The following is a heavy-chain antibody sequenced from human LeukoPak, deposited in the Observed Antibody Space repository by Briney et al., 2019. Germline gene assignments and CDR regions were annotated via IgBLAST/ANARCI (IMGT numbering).Heavy chain of an antibody. CDR1: GLTVTSYW. Sequence: SGGSLRLSCAASGLTVTSYWMHWVRRAPGKGLVWVSRISPDGTSTAYADPVKGRFTISRDNAQNMLFLQMNGLRVDDTAVYYCVRGAPFDCWGQGTLVTVPS. CDR2: ISPDGTST. D-gene: IGHD1-26*01. CDR3: VRGAPFDC. V-gene: IGHV3-74*01. J-gene: IGHJ4*02.